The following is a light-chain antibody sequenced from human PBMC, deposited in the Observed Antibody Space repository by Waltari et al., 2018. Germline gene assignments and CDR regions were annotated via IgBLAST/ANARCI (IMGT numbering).Light chain of an antibody. V-gene: IGKV3-11*01. CDR1: QSVSNY. CDR2: DSS. J-gene: IGKJ4*02. Sequence: DIVLTQSPVTLSLSPGARATLSCSASQSVSNYLAWYQHKPGPAPRLLIFDSSNRATAIPASITGSRSGADFTHNSRSLETEEFAVYYCHQRYPRPRLTFGGGTKVEIK. CDR3: HQRYPRPRLT.